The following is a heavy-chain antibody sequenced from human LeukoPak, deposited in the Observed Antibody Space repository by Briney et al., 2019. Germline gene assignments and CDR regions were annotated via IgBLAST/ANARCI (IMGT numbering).Heavy chain of an antibody. CDR1: GGTFSSYA. D-gene: IGHD1-1*01. CDR2: IIPIFGTA. Sequence: ASVKVSCKASGGTFSSYAISWVRQAPGQGLEWMGGIIPIFGTANYAQKFQGRVTITADKSTSTAYMELRSLRSDDTAMYYCARRAPGKLAADYWGQGTLVTVSS. V-gene: IGHV1-69*06. CDR3: ARRAPGKLAADY. J-gene: IGHJ4*02.